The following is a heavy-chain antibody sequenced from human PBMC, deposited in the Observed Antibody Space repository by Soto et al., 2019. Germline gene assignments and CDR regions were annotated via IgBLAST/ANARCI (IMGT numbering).Heavy chain of an antibody. Sequence: TSETLSLTCTVSGGSISSGGYYWSWIRQHPGKGLEWIGYIYYSGSTYYNPSLKSRVTISVDTSKNQFSLKLSSVTAADTAIYYCATDSGSGISPIDYWGHGTLVTVSS. V-gene: IGHV4-31*03. J-gene: IGHJ4*01. CDR1: GGSISSGGYY. CDR3: ATDSGSGISPIDY. D-gene: IGHD3-10*01. CDR2: IYYSGST.